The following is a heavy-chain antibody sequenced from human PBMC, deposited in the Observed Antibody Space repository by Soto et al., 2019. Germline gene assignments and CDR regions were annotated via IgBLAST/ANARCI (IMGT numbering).Heavy chain of an antibody. Sequence: QVQLVQSGAEVKKPGSSVKVSCKASGGTFSSYTISWVRQAPGQGLEWMGRIIPILGIANYGQKFQGRVTITADKSTSTAYMELSSLRSEDTAVYYCASPPVYCRRTSCSDYWGQGTLVTVSS. V-gene: IGHV1-69*02. J-gene: IGHJ4*02. D-gene: IGHD2-2*01. CDR2: IIPILGIA. CDR3: ASPPVYCRRTSCSDY. CDR1: GGTFSSYT.